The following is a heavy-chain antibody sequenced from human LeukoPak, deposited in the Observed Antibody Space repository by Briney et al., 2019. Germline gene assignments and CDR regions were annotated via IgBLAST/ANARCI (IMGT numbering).Heavy chain of an antibody. Sequence: GGSLRLSCAASGFTFSSYAMSWVRQAPGKGLEWVSAISGSGGSTYYADSVKGRFTISRGNSKNTLYLQMNSLRAEDTAVYYCAKDWDITIFGVVIQDYYYYMDVWGKGTTVTVSS. CDR3: AKDWDITIFGVVIQDYYYYMDV. J-gene: IGHJ6*03. V-gene: IGHV3-23*01. CDR2: ISGSGGST. D-gene: IGHD3-3*01. CDR1: GFTFSSYA.